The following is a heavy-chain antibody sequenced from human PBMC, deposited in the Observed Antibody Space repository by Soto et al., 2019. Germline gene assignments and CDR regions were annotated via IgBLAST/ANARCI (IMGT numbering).Heavy chain of an antibody. CDR3: ARCPYYAIFGVVIRFDP. D-gene: IGHD3-3*01. J-gene: IGHJ5*02. CDR2: ISAYNGNT. V-gene: IGHV1-18*01. Sequence: QVQQVQSGAEVKKPGASVKVSCKASGYTFTSYGISWVRQAPGQGLEWMGWISAYNGNTNYAQKLQGRVTMTTDTSTSTAYMALRSLRSDDTAVYYCARCPYYAIFGVVIRFDPWGQGTLVTVSS. CDR1: GYTFTSYG.